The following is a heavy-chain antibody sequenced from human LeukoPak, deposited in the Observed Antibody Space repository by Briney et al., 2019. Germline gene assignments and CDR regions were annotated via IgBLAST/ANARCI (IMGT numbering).Heavy chain of an antibody. V-gene: IGHV4-61*02. CDR1: GGSISSGSYY. J-gene: IGHJ6*03. D-gene: IGHD2-2*01. Sequence: PSQTLSLTCTVSGGSISSGSYYWSWIRQPAGKGLEWIGRIYTSGNTNYNPSLKSRVTISVDTSKNQFSLKLSSVTAADTAVYYCARGGIVVVPAAPFTNYYYYMDVWGKGTTATVSS. CDR2: IYTSGNT. CDR3: ARGGIVVVPAAPFTNYYYYMDV.